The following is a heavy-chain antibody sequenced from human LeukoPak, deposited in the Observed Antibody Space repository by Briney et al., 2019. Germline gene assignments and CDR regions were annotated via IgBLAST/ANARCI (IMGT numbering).Heavy chain of an antibody. CDR3: ARGITGTTDY. J-gene: IGHJ4*02. Sequence: PSQTLSLTCTVSGGSISSGSYYWSWIRQPAGKGLEWIGRIYTGGSTNYNPSLKSRVTISVDTSKNQFSLKLSSVTAADTAVYYCARGITGTTDYWGQGTLVTVSS. D-gene: IGHD1-7*01. CDR2: IYTGGST. CDR1: GGSISSGSYY. V-gene: IGHV4-61*02.